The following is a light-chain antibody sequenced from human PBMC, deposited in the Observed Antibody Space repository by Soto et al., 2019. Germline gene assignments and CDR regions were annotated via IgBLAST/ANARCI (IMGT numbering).Light chain of an antibody. CDR1: QSVSRN. J-gene: IGKJ4*01. CDR3: QQYNNWPLT. Sequence: ETVMTQSPATLSVSPGERATLSCRASQSVSRNFAWYQQRPGQAPRLLIYGASTRATGVPARFSVSGSGTEFALTISSLQSEDFAVYYCQQYNNWPLTFGGGTKVEIK. V-gene: IGKV3-15*01. CDR2: GAS.